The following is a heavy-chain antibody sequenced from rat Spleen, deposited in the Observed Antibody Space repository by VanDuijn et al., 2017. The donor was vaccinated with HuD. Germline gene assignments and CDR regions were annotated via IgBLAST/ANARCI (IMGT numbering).Heavy chain of an antibody. J-gene: IGHJ2*01. D-gene: IGHD1-9*01. CDR3: ARDNYGYSY. CDR1: GFSLTSYH. CDR2: IWTGGST. Sequence: QVQLKESGPGLVQPSQTLSLTCTVSGFSLTSYHVSWVRQHPGKGLEGMGVIWTGGSTASNSLLKSRLSISRDISKSQVFLKMNSLQTEDTATYYCARDNYGYSYWGQGVMVTVSS. V-gene: IGHV2-43*01.